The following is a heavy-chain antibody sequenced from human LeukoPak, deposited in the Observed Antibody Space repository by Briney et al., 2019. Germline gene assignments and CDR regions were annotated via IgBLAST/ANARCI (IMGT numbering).Heavy chain of an antibody. V-gene: IGHV1-18*01. CDR1: GYTFTSYG. CDR3: ARVLEGYGSGGSCYLGINCYYMDV. D-gene: IGHD2-15*01. Sequence: ASVKVSCKASGYTFTSYGISWVRQAPGQGLEWMGWISAYNGNTNYAQKLQGRVTMTTDTSTSTAYMELRSLRSDDTAVYYCARVLEGYGSGGSCYLGINCYYMDVWGKGTTATVSS. J-gene: IGHJ6*03. CDR2: ISAYNGNT.